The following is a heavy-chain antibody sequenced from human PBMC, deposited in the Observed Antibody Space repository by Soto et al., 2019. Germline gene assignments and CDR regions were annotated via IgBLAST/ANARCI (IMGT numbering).Heavy chain of an antibody. CDR3: ASSESRVAVITPSGNPKFDY. D-gene: IGHD3-22*01. Sequence: HSETMSLTCTVSGGSISSGGYYWSWIRQHPGKGLEWIGYIYYSGSTYYNPSLKSRVTISVDTSKNQFSLKLSSVTAADTAVYYCASSESRVAVITPSGNPKFDYWGQGTLVTVSS. V-gene: IGHV4-31*03. CDR1: GGSISSGGYY. J-gene: IGHJ4*02. CDR2: IYYSGST.